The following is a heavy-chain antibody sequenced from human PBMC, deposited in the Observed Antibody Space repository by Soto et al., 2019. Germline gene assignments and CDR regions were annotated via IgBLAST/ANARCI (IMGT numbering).Heavy chain of an antibody. Sequence: QVQLVQSGAEVRQPASSVKVSCKTSGATFSSYAITWVRQAPGQGLEWMGGIVPTVDTSTNAQKFQGRVTITADKFTNTVYMELRSLRSDDTAVYYCVRVVAIPGYPDNWGQGTLVTVSS. CDR3: VRVVAIPGYPDN. D-gene: IGHD5-12*01. CDR1: GATFSSYA. CDR2: IVPTVDTS. V-gene: IGHV1-69*14. J-gene: IGHJ4*02.